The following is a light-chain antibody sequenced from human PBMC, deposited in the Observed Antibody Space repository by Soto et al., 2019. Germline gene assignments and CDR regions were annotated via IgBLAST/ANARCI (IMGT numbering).Light chain of an antibody. CDR1: QSINRY. V-gene: IGKV1-5*01. CDR2: DAS. CDR3: QQYGSSPWT. J-gene: IGKJ1*01. Sequence: SQMTQSPLTLSAYVGDRVTITCRASQSINRYLAWYQQKPGKAPQLLIYDASHLKSGVPSRFSGSGSGTDFTLTISRLEPEDFAVYYCQQYGSSPWTFGQRTMAEI.